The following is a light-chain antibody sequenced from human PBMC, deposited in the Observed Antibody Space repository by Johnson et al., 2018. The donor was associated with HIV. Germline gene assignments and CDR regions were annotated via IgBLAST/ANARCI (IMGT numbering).Light chain of an antibody. CDR1: SSNIGKNY. CDR2: ENN. J-gene: IGLJ1*01. Sequence: QSVLTQSPSVSAAPGQKVTISCSGSSSNIGKNYVSWYQQFPGTAPKLLIYENNKRPSGIPERFSCSKSGTSATLGITGLQTGDEADYYCATWDSSLRWVFGTGTKVTVL. CDR3: ATWDSSLRWV. V-gene: IGLV1-51*02.